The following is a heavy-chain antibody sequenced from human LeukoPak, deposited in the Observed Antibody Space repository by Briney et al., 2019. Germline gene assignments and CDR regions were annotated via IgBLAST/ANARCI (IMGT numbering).Heavy chain of an antibody. CDR3: AREGLIFTVSAFDI. V-gene: IGHV3-48*03. J-gene: IGHJ3*02. CDR2: ISSSGSTI. CDR1: GFTFSSYE. Sequence: PGGSLRLSCAASGFTFSSYEMNWVRQAPGKGLEWVSYISSSGSTIYYADSVEGRFTISRDNSKNTLYLQMNSLRVEDTAVYFCAREGLIFTVSAFDIWGQGTMVTVSS. D-gene: IGHD3-16*01.